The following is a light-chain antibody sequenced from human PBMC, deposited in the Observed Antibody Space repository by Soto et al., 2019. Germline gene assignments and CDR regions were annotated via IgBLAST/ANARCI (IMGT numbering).Light chain of an antibody. CDR1: SGHSSYI. J-gene: IGLJ2*01. V-gene: IGLV4-60*02. Sequence: QSVLTQSSSASASLGSSVKLTCTLSSGHSSYIIAWHQQQPGKAPRYLMKLEGSGSYNKGSGVPDRFSGSSSGADRYLTISTLQFEDEADYYCETWDSNTRVFGGRTKPTVL. CDR3: ETWDSNTRV. CDR2: LEGSGSY.